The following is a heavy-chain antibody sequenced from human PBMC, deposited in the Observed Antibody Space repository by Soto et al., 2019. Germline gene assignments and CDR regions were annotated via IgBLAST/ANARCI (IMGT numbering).Heavy chain of an antibody. CDR2: IHQDGNEK. CDR3: AGGNAMDV. CDR1: RFTFSSYW. J-gene: IGHJ6*02. V-gene: IGHV3-7*01. Sequence: GGTLRLSCAASRFTFSSYWMTWVRLNPGKGLEWVANIHQDGNEKYYMDSGKGRFTISRDNAKNSLFLQMTSLRAEDTAVYYCAGGNAMDVWGQGTTVTV.